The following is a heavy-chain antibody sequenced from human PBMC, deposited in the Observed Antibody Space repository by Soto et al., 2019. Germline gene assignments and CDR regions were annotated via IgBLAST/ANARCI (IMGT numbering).Heavy chain of an antibody. V-gene: IGHV4-39*01. CDR1: GDSISSRSYY. D-gene: IGHD2-21*02. J-gene: IGHJ4*02. Sequence: SETLSLTCTVTGDSISSRSYYCCGIGEPPWKGLELIGSIYYSGSTYNNPSLRSRVSMSIDTSKDQFSLKLKSVTAADTALYFCARQRASVVTQAYFDVWGPGSLVTVSS. CDR2: IYYSGST. CDR3: ARQRASVVTQAYFDV.